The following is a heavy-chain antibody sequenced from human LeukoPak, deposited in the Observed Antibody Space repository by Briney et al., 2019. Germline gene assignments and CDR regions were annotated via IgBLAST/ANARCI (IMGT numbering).Heavy chain of an antibody. CDR1: GGSISSYY. CDR3: AREPSYGSGSYWSYFDY. V-gene: IGHV4-4*08. CDR2: IYTSGST. D-gene: IGHD3-10*01. Sequence: SETLSLTCTVSGGSISSYYWSWIRQPPGKGLEWIGRIYTSGSTNYNPSLKSRVTISVDTSKNQFSLKLSSVTAADTAVYYCAREPSYGSGSYWSYFDYWGQGTLVTVSS. J-gene: IGHJ4*02.